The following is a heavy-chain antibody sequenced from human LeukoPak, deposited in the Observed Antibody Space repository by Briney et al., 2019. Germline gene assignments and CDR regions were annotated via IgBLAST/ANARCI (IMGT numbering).Heavy chain of an antibody. D-gene: IGHD1-20*01. CDR1: GGSISSGGYS. Sequence: SQTLSLTCAVSGGSISSGGYSWSWIRQPPGKGLEWIGYVYHSASTNYNPSLKSRVTISLDTSKNQFSLKLSSVTAADTAVYYCARALRARITGTTASVYGMDVWGQGTTVTVSS. J-gene: IGHJ6*02. V-gene: IGHV4-30-4*07. CDR3: ARALRARITGTTASVYGMDV. CDR2: VYHSAST.